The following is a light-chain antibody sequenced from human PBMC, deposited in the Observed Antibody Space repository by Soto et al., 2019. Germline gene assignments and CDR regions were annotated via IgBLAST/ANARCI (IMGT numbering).Light chain of an antibody. Sequence: DIVMTQSPDSLAVSLGERATINCKSSQSVLYSPNNKNYLAWYQQKPGQPPKLLIYWASTRESGVPDRFSGSGSGTDFTLTISSLQAEDVAIYYCQQYYSPSLTFGGGTKVEIK. CDR3: QQYYSPSLT. V-gene: IGKV4-1*01. J-gene: IGKJ4*01. CDR2: WAS. CDR1: QSVLYSPNNKNY.